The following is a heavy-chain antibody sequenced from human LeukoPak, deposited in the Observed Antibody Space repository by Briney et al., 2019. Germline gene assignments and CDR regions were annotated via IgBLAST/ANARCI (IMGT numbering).Heavy chain of an antibody. CDR3: ARSPTPYRGDLGY. V-gene: IGHV3-21*01. D-gene: IGHD4-23*01. CDR2: ISSSSSYM. CDR1: GFTLSSYS. Sequence: KSGGSLRLSCAASGFTLSSYSMNWVRQAPGKGLEWVSAISSSSSYMYYADSVKGRFTISRDNAKNSLYLQMHSLRAEDTAVYYCARSPTPYRGDLGYWGQGTLVTVSS. J-gene: IGHJ4*02.